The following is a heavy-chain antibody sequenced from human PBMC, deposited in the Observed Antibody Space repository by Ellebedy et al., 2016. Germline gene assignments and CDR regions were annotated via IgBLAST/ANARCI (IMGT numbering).Heavy chain of an antibody. Sequence: ASVKVSCXAFGYNFTSHDINWVRQAAGQGLEWMGWMNPNSGNTGYAQKFQGRVTMTRDTSISTAYMELSSLSSEDSAVYFCATEPLGVDYYFTNWGQGSLVTVSS. CDR1: GYNFTSHD. CDR3: ATEPLGVDYYFTN. CDR2: MNPNSGNT. J-gene: IGHJ4*02. D-gene: IGHD2-8*01. V-gene: IGHV1-8*01.